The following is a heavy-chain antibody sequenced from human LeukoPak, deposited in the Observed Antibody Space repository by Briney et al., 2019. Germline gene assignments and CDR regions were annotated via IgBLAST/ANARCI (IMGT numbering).Heavy chain of an antibody. CDR1: GGSFSGYY. CDR2: INHSGST. V-gene: IGHV4-34*01. Sequence: SETLSLTCAVYGGSFSGYYWSWIRQPPGKGLEWVGEINHSGSTNYNPSLKSRVTISVDTSKNQFSLKLSSVTAADTAVYHCARFLAGTRHFHFYYYMDVWGKGTTVTISS. CDR3: ARFLAGTRHFHFYYYMDV. J-gene: IGHJ6*03. D-gene: IGHD3-9*01.